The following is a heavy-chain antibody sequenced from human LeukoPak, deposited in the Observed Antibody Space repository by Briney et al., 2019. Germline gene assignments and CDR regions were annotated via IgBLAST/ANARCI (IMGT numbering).Heavy chain of an antibody. V-gene: IGHV1-69*13. D-gene: IGHD3-22*01. CDR1: GGTFSSYA. Sequence: SVKVSCKASGGTFSSYAISWVRQAPGQGLEWMGGIIPIFGTANYAQKFQGRVTITADESTSTAYMELSSLRSEDTAVYYCASNYDTRGGAFDIWGQGTMVTVSS. CDR3: ASNYDTRGGAFDI. J-gene: IGHJ3*02. CDR2: IIPIFGTA.